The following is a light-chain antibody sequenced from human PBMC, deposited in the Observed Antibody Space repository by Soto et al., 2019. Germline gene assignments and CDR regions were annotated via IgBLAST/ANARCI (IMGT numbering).Light chain of an antibody. V-gene: IGKV3D-15*01. Sequence: EIVLTQSPGTLSLSPGESATLSCRAIQSVSSNYFAWYQQRPGQAPRLVIYGISSRATGIPDRFSGSGSGTEFTLTISSLQSGDFAVYYCQQYNNWPPITFGQGTRLENK. CDR3: QQYNNWPPIT. CDR1: QSVSSNY. CDR2: GIS. J-gene: IGKJ5*01.